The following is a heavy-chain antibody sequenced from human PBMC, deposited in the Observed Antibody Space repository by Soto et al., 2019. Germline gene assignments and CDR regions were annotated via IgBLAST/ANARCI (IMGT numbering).Heavy chain of an antibody. CDR2: ISGSGGST. J-gene: IGHJ2*01. Sequence: PGGSLRLSCAASGFTFSSYAMSWVRQAPGKGLEWVSAISGSGGSTYYADSVKGRFTISRDNSKNTLYLQMNSLRAEDTAVYYCAKAYDSSGYPLYWYFDLWGRGTLVTVSS. V-gene: IGHV3-23*01. CDR1: GFTFSSYA. CDR3: AKAYDSSGYPLYWYFDL. D-gene: IGHD3-22*01.